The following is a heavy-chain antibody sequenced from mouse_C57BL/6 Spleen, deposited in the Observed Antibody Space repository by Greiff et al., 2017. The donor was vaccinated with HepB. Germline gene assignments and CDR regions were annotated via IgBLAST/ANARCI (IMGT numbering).Heavy chain of an antibody. CDR2: IYPSDSET. J-gene: IGHJ3*01. CDR1: GYTFTSYW. CDR3: SRSLYDGYYGGAWFAY. D-gene: IGHD2-3*01. Sequence: QVQLQQPGAELVRPGSSVKLSCKASGYTFTSYWMDWVKQRPGQGLEWIGNIYPSDSETHYNQKFKDKATLTGDKSSSTAYMQLSSLTSEDSAVYYCSRSLYDGYYGGAWFAYWGQGTLVTVSA. V-gene: IGHV1-61*01.